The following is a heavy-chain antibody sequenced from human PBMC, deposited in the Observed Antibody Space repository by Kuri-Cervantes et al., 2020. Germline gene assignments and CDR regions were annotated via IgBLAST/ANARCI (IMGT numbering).Heavy chain of an antibody. V-gene: IGHV4-4*07. D-gene: IGHD3-22*01. Sequence: GSLRLSCTVSGGSISSYYWSWIRQPAGKGLEWIGRIYTSGSTNYNPSLKSRVTMSVDTSKNQFSLKLSSVTAADMAVYYCARDWGYYDSSGYYYGTTDNWFDPWGQGTLVTVSS. CDR3: ARDWGYYDSSGYYYGTTDNWFDP. CDR1: GGSISSYY. CDR2: IYTSGST. J-gene: IGHJ5*02.